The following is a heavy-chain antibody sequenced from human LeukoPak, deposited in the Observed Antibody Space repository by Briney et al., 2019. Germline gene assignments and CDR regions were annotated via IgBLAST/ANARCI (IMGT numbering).Heavy chain of an antibody. CDR3: ARGGTGDLGY. CDR2: IYYSGST. CDR1: GGSISSYY. J-gene: IGHJ4*02. V-gene: IGHV4-59*01. Sequence: TASETLSLTCTVSGGSISSYYWSWIWQPPGKGLEWIGYIYYSGSTNYNPSLKSRVTISVDTSKNQFSLKLSSVTAADTAAYYCARGGTGDLGYWGQGTLVTVSS. D-gene: IGHD7-27*01.